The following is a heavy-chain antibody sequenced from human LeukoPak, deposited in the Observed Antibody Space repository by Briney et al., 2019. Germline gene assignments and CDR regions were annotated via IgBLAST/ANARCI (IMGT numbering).Heavy chain of an antibody. V-gene: IGHV4-59*08. Sequence: PSETLSLTCSVSGGSMSPYYWNWIRQPPGKGLEWIGYQYYSGATDYSPSLKSRVTISVDTSKNQFSLKLSSVTAADTAVYYCASYNYYGSGSYIGDWGQGTLVTVSS. CDR2: QYYSGAT. D-gene: IGHD3-10*01. CDR1: GGSMSPYY. J-gene: IGHJ4*02. CDR3: ASYNYYGSGSYIGD.